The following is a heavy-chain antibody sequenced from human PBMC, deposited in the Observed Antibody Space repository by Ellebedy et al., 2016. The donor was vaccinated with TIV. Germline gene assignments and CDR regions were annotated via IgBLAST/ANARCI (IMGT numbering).Heavy chain of an antibody. V-gene: IGHV4-39*01. Sequence: SETLSLTCTVSGGSIITSTYYWGWIRQPPGKGLEWIGSIYYSGSTYYNPSLKSRVTKYVDTSKNQFSLRLSSVTAADTAVYYCARHVRNYDWFDPWGQGTLVTVSS. J-gene: IGHJ5*02. CDR3: ARHVRNYDWFDP. D-gene: IGHD4-11*01. CDR1: GGSIITSTYY. CDR2: IYYSGST.